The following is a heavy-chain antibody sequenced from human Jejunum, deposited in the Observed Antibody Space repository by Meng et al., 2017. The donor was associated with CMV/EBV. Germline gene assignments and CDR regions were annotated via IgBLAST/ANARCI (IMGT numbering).Heavy chain of an antibody. V-gene: IGHV1-46*01. Sequence: QVQLVQPGAEVNKPGPSVKLSCKASGYTFITYYMHWVRQSPGQGLEWRGTINPRDGNSSHAPKFQGRVTMTRDTSTSTVYVEVSSLTADDTAVYYCAKVPAGYYYGDFWGQGTLVTVSS. CDR3: AKVPAGYYYGDF. D-gene: IGHD3-10*01. CDR2: INPRDGNS. CDR1: GYTFITYY. J-gene: IGHJ4*02.